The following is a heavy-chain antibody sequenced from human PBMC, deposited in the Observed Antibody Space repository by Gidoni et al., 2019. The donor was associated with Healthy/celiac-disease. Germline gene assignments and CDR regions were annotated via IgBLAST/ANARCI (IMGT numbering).Heavy chain of an antibody. CDR1: GFPFSSYA. Sequence: EVQLLESGGGLVQPGGSLRLSCAASGFPFSSYAMSWVRQAPGKGLECVSAISGSGGSTYYADSVKGRFTISRDNSKNTLYLQMNSLRAEDTAVYYCAKDRRGGAAAGDWFDPWGQGTLVTVSS. CDR2: ISGSGGST. V-gene: IGHV3-23*01. D-gene: IGHD6-13*01. CDR3: AKDRRGGAAAGDWFDP. J-gene: IGHJ5*02.